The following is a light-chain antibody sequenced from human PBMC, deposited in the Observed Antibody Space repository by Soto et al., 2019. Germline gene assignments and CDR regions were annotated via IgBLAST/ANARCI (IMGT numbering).Light chain of an antibody. CDR1: QSVTSSD. Sequence: EVVLPPSQGTLSLSPGYISPLYVSARQSVTSSDLAWYQQKPGQAPRLLIYGASSRATGIPDRFSGSGSGTDFTLTISRLEPEDFAVYYCQKNSHWPPRTCGKGTKGDIK. CDR3: QKNSHWPPRT. J-gene: IGKJ1*01. CDR2: GAS. V-gene: IGKV3-20*01.